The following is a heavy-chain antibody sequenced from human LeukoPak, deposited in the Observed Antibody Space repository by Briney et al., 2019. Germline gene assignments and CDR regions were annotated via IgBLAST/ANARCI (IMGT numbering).Heavy chain of an antibody. CDR1: GGSISSYY. J-gene: IGHJ3*02. CDR3: ARQPGVTAAFDI. CDR2: IYYSGST. D-gene: IGHD4-23*01. V-gene: IGHV4-59*08. Sequence: SETLSLTCTVSGGSISSYYWSWIRQPPGKGLEWIAYIYYSGSTNYNPPLKSRVTISVDTSKNQFSLKLSSVTARDTPVYYFARQPGVTAAFDIWGQGKMLTASP.